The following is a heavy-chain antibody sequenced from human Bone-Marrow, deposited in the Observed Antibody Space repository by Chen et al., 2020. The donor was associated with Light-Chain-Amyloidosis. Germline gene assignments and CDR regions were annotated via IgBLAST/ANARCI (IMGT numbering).Heavy chain of an antibody. D-gene: IGHD3-16*01. CDR2: ISYDGNNK. V-gene: IGHV3-30*18. J-gene: IGHJ4*02. CDR3: AKVGGRWLQSDAFEY. Sequence: QVQLVESGGGVVQPGRSLRLSCAASGFTFSNYGMHWVRQAPGKGLEWVAVISYDGNNKYYADSVRGRFTISRDNSKNTLYLQMNSLRAGDTAVYYCAKVGGRWLQSDAFEYGGQGTLVTVSS. CDR1: GFTFSNYG.